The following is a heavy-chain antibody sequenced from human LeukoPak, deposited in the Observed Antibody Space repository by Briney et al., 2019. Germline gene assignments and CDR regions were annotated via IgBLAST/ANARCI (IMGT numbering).Heavy chain of an antibody. Sequence: SETLSLTCTASGGSISSYYWSWIRQPAGKGLEWIGRIYTSGSTNYYPSLKNRVTMSVDTAKNQFSLRLSSVTAADTAVYYCARDRGYYGSGSYTRYFDLWGRGTLVTVSS. CDR1: GGSISSYY. J-gene: IGHJ2*01. CDR3: ARDRGYYGSGSYTRYFDL. CDR2: IYTSGST. D-gene: IGHD3-10*01. V-gene: IGHV4-4*07.